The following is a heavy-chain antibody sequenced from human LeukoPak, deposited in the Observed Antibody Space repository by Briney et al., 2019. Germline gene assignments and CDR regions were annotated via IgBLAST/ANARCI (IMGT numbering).Heavy chain of an antibody. CDR2: IYGGGST. J-gene: IGHJ1*01. CDR1: GXTVRTHS. V-gene: IGHV3-53*01. CDR3: ASAREYCGGAECYEYFQH. Sequence: GGSLRLSCAASGXTVRTHSMSWVRQAPGKGLEWVSVIYGGGSTYYADSVNGRFTISRDSSKNTLFLQMNSLRAEDTALYYCASAREYCGGAECYEYFQHWGQGILVTVSS. D-gene: IGHD2-21*01.